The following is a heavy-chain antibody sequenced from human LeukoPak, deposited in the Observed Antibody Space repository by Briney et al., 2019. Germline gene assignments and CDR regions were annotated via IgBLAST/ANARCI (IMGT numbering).Heavy chain of an antibody. D-gene: IGHD6-13*01. J-gene: IGHJ6*03. V-gene: IGHV3-48*01. CDR1: GFTFSSYS. Sequence: GGSLRLSCAASGFTFSSYSMNWVRQAPGKGLEWVSFISSSSTTIYYADSVKGRFTISRDNAENSLYLQMNSLRAEDTAVYYCARVRSSSWNYYYYYLDVWGKGTTVTVSS. CDR3: ARVRSSSWNYYYYYLDV. CDR2: ISSSSTTI.